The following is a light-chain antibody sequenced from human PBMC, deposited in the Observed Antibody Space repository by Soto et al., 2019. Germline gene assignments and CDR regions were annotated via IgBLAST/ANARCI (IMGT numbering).Light chain of an antibody. Sequence: EIVMTQSPVTLSLSPGXRATLSCRASQSVSGYLAWYQQKLGQAPRLLIYDASTRATGIPARFSGSGSGTDFTLTISSLEPEDSAVYYCQKHLGVHTFGQGTKVDIK. V-gene: IGKV3-11*01. CDR2: DAS. CDR1: QSVSGY. CDR3: QKHLGVHT. J-gene: IGKJ1*01.